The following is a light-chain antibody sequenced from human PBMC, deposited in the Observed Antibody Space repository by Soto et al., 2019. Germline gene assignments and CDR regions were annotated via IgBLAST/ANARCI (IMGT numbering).Light chain of an antibody. CDR3: QSYDSSLSGSL. J-gene: IGLJ2*01. V-gene: IGLV1-40*01. Sequence: QSVLTQPPSVSGAPGQGVTISCTGSSANIGAGYDVHWYQQLPGTAPKLLIYDNNNRPSGVPDRFSGSKSGTSASLAITGLQAEDEADYYCQSYDSSLSGSLFGGGTKLTVL. CDR1: SANIGAGYD. CDR2: DNN.